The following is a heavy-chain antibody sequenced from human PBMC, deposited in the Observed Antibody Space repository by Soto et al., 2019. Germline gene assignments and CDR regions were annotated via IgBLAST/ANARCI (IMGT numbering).Heavy chain of an antibody. J-gene: IGHJ4*02. CDR1: GFTFSSYA. Sequence: EVQLLESGGGLVQPGGSLRLSCAASGFTFSSYAMSWVRQAPGKGLEWVSAISGSGDRTYYADSVKGRFTISRDNSKNTLYLQMNSLRVEDTAVYYCAKGSGSGGYSNTDYWGQGTLVTVSS. D-gene: IGHD2-15*01. CDR3: AKGSGSGGYSNTDY. CDR2: ISGSGDRT. V-gene: IGHV3-23*01.